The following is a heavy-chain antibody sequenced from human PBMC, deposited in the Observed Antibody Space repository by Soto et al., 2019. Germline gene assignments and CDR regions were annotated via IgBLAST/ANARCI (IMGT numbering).Heavy chain of an antibody. J-gene: IGHJ6*02. CDR3: ASASGSRPLWFGDSAFGMDV. CDR2: IYYSGST. D-gene: IGHD3-10*01. V-gene: IGHV4-59*01. Sequence: SETLSLTCTVSGGSISSYYWSWIRQPPGKGLEWIGYIYYSGSTNYNHSLKSRVTISVDTSKTQFSLKLSSMTAADTAVYYCASASGSRPLWFGDSAFGMDVWGQGTTVTVSS. CDR1: GGSISSYY.